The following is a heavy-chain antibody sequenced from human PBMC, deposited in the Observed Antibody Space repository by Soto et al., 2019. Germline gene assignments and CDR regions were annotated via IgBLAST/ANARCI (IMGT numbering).Heavy chain of an antibody. CDR3: ARSSGWFEPGASEL. D-gene: IGHD3-22*01. Sequence: PGGSLRLSCAVSGFRLSDYEMSWIRQAPGKGPEWVSFISRSGDTIYYVDSVKGRFSISRDNAKNSVYLQVRSLRVEDTAAYFCARSSGWFEPGASELWGQGKMVTVS. J-gene: IGHJ3*01. CDR1: GFRLSDYE. V-gene: IGHV3-11*01. CDR2: ISRSGDTI.